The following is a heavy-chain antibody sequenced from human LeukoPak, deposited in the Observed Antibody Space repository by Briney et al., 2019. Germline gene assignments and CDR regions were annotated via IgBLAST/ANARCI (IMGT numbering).Heavy chain of an antibody. CDR2: ISYDGSNK. J-gene: IGHJ4*02. V-gene: IGHV3-30*18. Sequence: PGGSLRLSCAASGFTFSSYGMHWVRQAPGKGLEWVAVISYDGSNKYYADSVKGRFTISRDNSKNTLYLQMNSLRAEDTAVYYCAKDPYGSGSYHFDYWGQGTLVTVSS. CDR3: AKDPYGSGSYHFDY. D-gene: IGHD3-10*01. CDR1: GFTFSSYG.